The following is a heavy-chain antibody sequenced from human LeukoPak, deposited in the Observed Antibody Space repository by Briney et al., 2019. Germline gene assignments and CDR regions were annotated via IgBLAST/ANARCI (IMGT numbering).Heavy chain of an antibody. CDR3: ARGLYSSSWSLDYYYYYMDV. D-gene: IGHD6-13*01. Sequence: GASVKVSCKASGYTFTRHYMHWVRQAPGQGLEWMGIINPNGDSTTSAQKFQGRVTITADESTSTAYMELSSLRSEDTAVYYCARGLYSSSWSLDYYYYYMDVWGKGTTVTISS. CDR1: GYTFTRHY. J-gene: IGHJ6*03. V-gene: IGHV1-46*01. CDR2: INPNGDST.